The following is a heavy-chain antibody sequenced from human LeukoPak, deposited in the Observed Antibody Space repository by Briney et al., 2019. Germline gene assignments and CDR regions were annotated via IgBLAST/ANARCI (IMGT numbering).Heavy chain of an antibody. Sequence: GGSLRLSCAASGFTFSSYSMNWVRQAPGKGLEWVSYISSSSSTIYYADSVKGRFTISRDNAKNSLYLQMNSLRAEDTAVYYCARDPVLTCYYDSSGYYDYWGQGTLVTVSS. J-gene: IGHJ4*02. CDR3: ARDPVLTCYYDSSGYYDY. V-gene: IGHV3-48*01. CDR1: GFTFSSYS. CDR2: ISSSSSTI. D-gene: IGHD3-22*01.